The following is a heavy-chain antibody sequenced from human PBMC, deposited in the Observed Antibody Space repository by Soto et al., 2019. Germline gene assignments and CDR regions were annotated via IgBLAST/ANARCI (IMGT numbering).Heavy chain of an antibody. D-gene: IGHD5-12*01. CDR2: INAGNGNT. J-gene: IGHJ5*02. Sequence: GASVKVSFKASGNTVPNYSIHWVRQAPGQGLEWMGWINAGNGNTRYSQKFQGRVTLTRDTSASTAYMDLSSLTSEDAAIYYCARAISGYVTWGQGTLVTVSS. V-gene: IGHV1-3*01. CDR3: ARAISGYVT. CDR1: GNTVPNYS.